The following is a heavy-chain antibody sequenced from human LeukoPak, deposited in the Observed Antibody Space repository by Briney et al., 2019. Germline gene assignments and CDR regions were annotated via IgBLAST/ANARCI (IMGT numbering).Heavy chain of an antibody. J-gene: IGHJ4*02. D-gene: IGHD3-10*01. CDR1: GFTFSSYA. CDR3: AKDLWFGELGPLDY. Sequence: GGSLRLSCAASGFTFSSYAMSWVRQAPGKGLEWVSGISWNSGSIGYADSVKGRFTISRDNAKNSLYLQMNSLRAEDTALYYCAKDLWFGELGPLDYWGQGTLVTVSS. CDR2: ISWNSGSI. V-gene: IGHV3-9*01.